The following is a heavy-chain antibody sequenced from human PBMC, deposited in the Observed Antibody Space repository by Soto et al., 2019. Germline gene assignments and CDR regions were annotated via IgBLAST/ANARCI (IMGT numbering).Heavy chain of an antibody. CDR2: ISAYNGNR. CDR1: GYTFTCYY. Sequence: ASVKVSCKASGYTFTCYYMHWVRQAPGQGLEWMGWISAYNGNRNYAQKLQGRVTMTTDTSTSTAYMELRSLRSDDTAVYYCARDSPPVDYWGQGTLVTVSS. CDR3: ARDSPPVDY. J-gene: IGHJ4*02. V-gene: IGHV1-18*04.